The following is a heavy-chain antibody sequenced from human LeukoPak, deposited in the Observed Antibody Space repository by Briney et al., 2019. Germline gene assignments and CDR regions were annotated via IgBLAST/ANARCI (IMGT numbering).Heavy chain of an antibody. Sequence: PSETLSLTCTVSGGPNSSNSHSWEWIRQPPGKGLEWIANIYYSGNTNYNPSLESRVTISVDASENQFSLKLNSVTAADTAVYYCARRIHGSSHVDCWGQGTLVTVSS. J-gene: IGHJ4*02. CDR3: ARRIHGSSHVDC. V-gene: IGHV4-39*01. CDR1: GGPNSSNSHS. D-gene: IGHD2-15*01. CDR2: IYYSGNT.